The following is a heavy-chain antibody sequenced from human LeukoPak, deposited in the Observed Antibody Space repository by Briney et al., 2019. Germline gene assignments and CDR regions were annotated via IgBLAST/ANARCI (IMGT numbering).Heavy chain of an antibody. J-gene: IGHJ3*02. V-gene: IGHV4-39*01. CDR2: IYYSGST. Sequence: PSETLSLTCTVSGGSIGSTNYYWGWIRQPPGKGLEWIANIYYSGSTYYNPSLKSRVTISVDTSKNQFSLKLSSVTAADTAVYYCARLVTRVAAAGRGFDAFDIWGQGTMVTVSS. CDR1: GGSIGSTNYY. CDR3: ARLVTRVAAAGRGFDAFDI. D-gene: IGHD6-13*01.